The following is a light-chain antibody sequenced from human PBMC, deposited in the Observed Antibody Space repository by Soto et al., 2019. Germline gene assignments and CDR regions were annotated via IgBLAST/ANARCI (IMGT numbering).Light chain of an antibody. Sequence: QSVLTQAPSASGTPGQRVTISCSGSNSNIGNSTVNWCQQFPGTAPKLLIYANNRRPSGVPDRFSGSKSGTSASLAISGLQSEDEADYHCAAWDDTLNGYVFGAGTKVTVL. J-gene: IGLJ1*01. CDR2: ANN. V-gene: IGLV1-44*01. CDR1: NSNIGNST. CDR3: AAWDDTLNGYV.